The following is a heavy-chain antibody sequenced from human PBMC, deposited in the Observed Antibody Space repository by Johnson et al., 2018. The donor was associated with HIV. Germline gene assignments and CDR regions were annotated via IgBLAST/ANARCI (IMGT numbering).Heavy chain of an antibody. CDR3: AKNPGIAGGAFDI. CDR1: GFTFSDYY. V-gene: IGHV3-11*01. CDR2: ITSSGSSV. J-gene: IGHJ3*02. Sequence: QVQLVESGGGLVQPGGSLRLSCAASGFTFSDYYMSWIRQSPGKGLECLSYITSSGSSVYYTDFVKGRFTISRDNAKNSLYLQMNSLRAEDTALYYCAKNPGIAGGAFDIWGQGTMVTVSS. D-gene: IGHD6-13*01.